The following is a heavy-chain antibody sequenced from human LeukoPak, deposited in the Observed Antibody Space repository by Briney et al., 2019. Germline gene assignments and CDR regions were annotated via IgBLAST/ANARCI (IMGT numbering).Heavy chain of an antibody. Sequence: GGSLRLSCAASGFIFDSHAMNWVRQAPGKGLEWISYISTASSTVHYADSVKGRFTISRDNAKNSLYLQMNSLRAEDTAVYYCARDHEYWGQGTLVTVSS. J-gene: IGHJ4*02. CDR1: GFIFDSHA. V-gene: IGHV3-48*01. CDR3: ARDHEY. CDR2: ISTASSTV.